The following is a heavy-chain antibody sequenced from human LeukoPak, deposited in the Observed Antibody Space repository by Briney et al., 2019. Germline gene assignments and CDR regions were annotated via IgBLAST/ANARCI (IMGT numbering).Heavy chain of an antibody. Sequence: ASVKVSCKASGYTFTGYYMHWVRQAPGQGLEWMGWINPNSGGTNYAQKLQGRVTMTTDTSTSTAYMELRSLRSDDTAVYYCARSKSQVYYYYGMDVWGQGTTVTVSS. CDR2: INPNSGGT. V-gene: IGHV1-2*02. J-gene: IGHJ6*02. CDR3: ARSKSQVYYYYGMDV. CDR1: GYTFTGYY.